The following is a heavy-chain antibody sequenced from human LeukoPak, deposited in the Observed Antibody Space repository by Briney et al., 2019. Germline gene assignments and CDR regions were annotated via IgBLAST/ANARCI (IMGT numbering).Heavy chain of an antibody. CDR2: VNSDGSRT. J-gene: IGHJ4*02. Sequence: GGSLRLSFAASEFTFSASWTHWGSPAPGKGRVWVSPVNSDGSRTSSADSVKGRFIISRDNAKNTLYLQMNSLRAEDTAVYYCARDLDSSGYYSNLFDYWGQGTLVTVSS. V-gene: IGHV3-74*01. CDR3: ARDLDSSGYYSNLFDY. D-gene: IGHD3-22*01. CDR1: EFTFSASW.